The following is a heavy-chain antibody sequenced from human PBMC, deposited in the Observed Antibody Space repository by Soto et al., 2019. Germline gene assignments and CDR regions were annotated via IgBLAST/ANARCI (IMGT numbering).Heavy chain of an antibody. CDR3: TTESMITFGGVIVDYYFDY. CDR1: GFTFSNAW. CDR2: IKSKTDGGTT. D-gene: IGHD3-16*02. Sequence: GSLRLSCAASGFTFSNAWMNWVRQAPGKGLEWVGRIKSKTDGGTTDYAAPVKGRFTISRDDSKNTLYLQMNSLKTEDTAVYYCTTESMITFGGVIVDYYFDYWGQGTLVTVSS. J-gene: IGHJ4*02. V-gene: IGHV3-15*07.